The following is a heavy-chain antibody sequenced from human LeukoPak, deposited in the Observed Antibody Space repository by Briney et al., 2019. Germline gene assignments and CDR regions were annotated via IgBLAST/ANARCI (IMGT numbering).Heavy chain of an antibody. Sequence: SETLSLTCSATGDSISNYYWSWIRQPPGKGLEWVGEINHSGSTNYSPSLKSRVTISVDTSKNQFSLKLSSVTAADTAVYYCARGPLRRWLQQNWFAPWGQGTLVTVSS. D-gene: IGHD5-24*01. CDR2: INHSGST. J-gene: IGHJ5*02. CDR1: GDSISNYY. V-gene: IGHV4-34*01. CDR3: ARGPLRRWLQQNWFAP.